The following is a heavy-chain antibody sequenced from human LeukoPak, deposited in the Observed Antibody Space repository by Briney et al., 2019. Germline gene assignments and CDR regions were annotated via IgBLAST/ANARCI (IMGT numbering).Heavy chain of an antibody. CDR2: ISAYNGNT. V-gene: IGHV1-18*01. Sequence: GASVKVSCKASGYTFTSYGISWVRQAPGQGLERMGWISAYNGNTIYAQKFQGRVTMTEDTSTDTAYMELSSLRSEDTAVYYCATTAVAGPGFDPWGQGTLVTVSS. J-gene: IGHJ5*02. CDR3: ATTAVAGPGFDP. D-gene: IGHD6-19*01. CDR1: GYTFTSYG.